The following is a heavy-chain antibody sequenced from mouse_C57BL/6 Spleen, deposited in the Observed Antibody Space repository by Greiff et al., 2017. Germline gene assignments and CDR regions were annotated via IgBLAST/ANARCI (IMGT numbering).Heavy chain of an antibody. J-gene: IGHJ4*01. D-gene: IGHD2-1*01. CDR2: IDPETGGT. V-gene: IGHV1-15*01. CDR3: TRKPHGNPDYYAMVY. Sequence: QVQLQQSGAELVRPGASVTLSCKASGYTFTDYEMHWVKQTPVHGLEWIGAIDPETGGTASNQKFTGKAILTADKSSSTAYLGLRSLTSEDSAVYYCTRKPHGNPDYYAMVYWGQGTSVTVSA. CDR1: GYTFTDYE.